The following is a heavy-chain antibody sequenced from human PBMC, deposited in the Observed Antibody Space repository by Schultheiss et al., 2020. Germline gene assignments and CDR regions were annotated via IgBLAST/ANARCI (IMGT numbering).Heavy chain of an antibody. V-gene: IGHV3-21*04. CDR2: ISSSSSYI. D-gene: IGHD1-26*01. CDR3: AKTHRGVGATDY. J-gene: IGHJ4*02. CDR1: GFTFSSYS. Sequence: GGSLRLSCAASGFTFSSYSMNWVRQAPGKGLEWVSSISSSSSYIYYADSVKGRFTISRDNSKNTLYVQMNSLRAEDTAIYYCAKTHRGVGATDYWGQGTLVTVSS.